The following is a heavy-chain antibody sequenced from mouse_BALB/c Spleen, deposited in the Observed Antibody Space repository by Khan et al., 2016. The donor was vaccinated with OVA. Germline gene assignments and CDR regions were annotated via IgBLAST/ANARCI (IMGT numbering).Heavy chain of an antibody. CDR2: IIYTGYT. CDR3: ARSTYRYAFVY. D-gene: IGHD2-12*01. J-gene: IGHJ3*01. CDR1: GDSITSGY. V-gene: IGHV3-8*02. Sequence: EVQLQESGPSLVKPSQTLSLTCSVTGDSITSGYWNWIRKFPGNKLEYMGYIIYTGYTYYNPSLQSRISITRHTSKNQYYLQLNSGTDEDTATKYCARSTYRYAFVYWGQGTLVPVSA.